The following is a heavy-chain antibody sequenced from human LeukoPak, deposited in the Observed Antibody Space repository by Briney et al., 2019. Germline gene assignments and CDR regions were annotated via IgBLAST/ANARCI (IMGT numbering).Heavy chain of an antibody. J-gene: IGHJ4*02. V-gene: IGHV3-53*01. Sequence: PGGSLRLSCAASGFTVSSNYMSWVRQAPGKGLEWVSVIYSGGSKYYADSVKGRFTISRDNSKNTLYLQMNSLRAEDTAVYYCAKAYDSKTDYWGQGTLVTVSS. CDR3: AKAYDSKTDY. CDR1: GFTVSSNY. D-gene: IGHD3-22*01. CDR2: IYSGGSK.